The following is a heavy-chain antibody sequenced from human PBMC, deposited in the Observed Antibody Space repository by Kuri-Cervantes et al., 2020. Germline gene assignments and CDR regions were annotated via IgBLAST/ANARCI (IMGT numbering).Heavy chain of an antibody. CDR3: ARDPPPMVSGSYWFDY. CDR1: GFTFSSYA. Sequence: GGSLRLSCAASGFTFSSYAMHWVRQAPGKGLEWVAVISYDGSNKYYADSVKGRFTISRDNSKNTLYLQMNSLRAEDTAVYYCARDPPPMVSGSYWFDYWGQGTLVTVSS. J-gene: IGHJ4*02. CDR2: ISYDGSNK. V-gene: IGHV3-30-3*01. D-gene: IGHD1-26*01.